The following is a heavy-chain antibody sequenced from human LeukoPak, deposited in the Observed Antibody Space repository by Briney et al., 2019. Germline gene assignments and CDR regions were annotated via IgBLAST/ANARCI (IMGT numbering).Heavy chain of an antibody. V-gene: IGHV4-61*02. CDR1: GDSITTNNYY. Sequence: PSQTLSLTCTVSGDSITTNNYYWSWIRQPAGKGPEWIGRLYASGNTNYNPSLKRRVTISVDTSKNQFSLRLSSVTAADTAVYYCARDFDSPMAFDIWGQGTMVTVSS. CDR3: ARDFDSPMAFDI. CDR2: LYASGNT. J-gene: IGHJ3*02. D-gene: IGHD3-9*01.